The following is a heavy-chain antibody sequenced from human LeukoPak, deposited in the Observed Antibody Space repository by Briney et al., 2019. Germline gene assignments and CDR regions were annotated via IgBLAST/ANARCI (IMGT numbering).Heavy chain of an antibody. Sequence: SETLSLTCTVSGGSISSYYWSWIRQPAGKGLEWIGRIYTSGSTNYNPSLKSRVTMSVDTSKNQFSLKLSSVTAADTAVYYCARVGYDFWSGYPTADFDYWGQGTLVTVSS. CDR1: GGSISSYY. CDR2: IYTSGST. CDR3: ARVGYDFWSGYPTADFDY. D-gene: IGHD3-3*01. J-gene: IGHJ4*02. V-gene: IGHV4-4*07.